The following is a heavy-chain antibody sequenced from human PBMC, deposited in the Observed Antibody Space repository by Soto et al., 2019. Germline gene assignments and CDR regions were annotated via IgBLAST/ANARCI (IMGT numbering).Heavy chain of an antibody. V-gene: IGHV1-8*01. D-gene: IGHD3-3*01. CDR3: ARDGGFLEWLLSFDY. CDR2: TNPGSGDT. Sequence: ASVKVSCKASGYSFTNNDVSWVRQATGQGLEWMGWTNPGSGDTGYAQKFQGRVTMTRDISIATAYMELSSLRSDDTAVYYCARDGGFLEWLLSFDYWGQGNLVIVYS. J-gene: IGHJ4*02. CDR1: GYSFTNND.